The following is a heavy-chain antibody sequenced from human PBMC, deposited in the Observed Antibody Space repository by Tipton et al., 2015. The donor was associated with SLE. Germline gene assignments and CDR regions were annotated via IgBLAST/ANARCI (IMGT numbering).Heavy chain of an antibody. J-gene: IGHJ4*02. D-gene: IGHD3-10*01. Sequence: GLVKPSETLSLTCTVSGGSITSSSYYWVWIRQPPGKGLEWIGSIYSSGYTYYNPSLKSRISISVDTSKSQFSLKLNSATAADTAVYYCATPGYFGSGSSVAYWGQGTLVAVSS. CDR1: GGSITSSSYY. CDR3: ATPGYFGSGSSVAY. CDR2: IYSSGYT. V-gene: IGHV4-39*07.